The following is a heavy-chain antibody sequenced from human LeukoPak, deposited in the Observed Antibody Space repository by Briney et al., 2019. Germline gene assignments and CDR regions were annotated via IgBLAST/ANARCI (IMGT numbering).Heavy chain of an antibody. J-gene: IGHJ4*02. CDR2: IKSKTDGGTT. CDR3: TTDFPPYRSLPYYDILTGYHQGPFDY. Sequence: PGGSLGLSCAASGFTFSNAWMSWVRQAPGKGLEWVGRIKSKTDGGTTDYAAPVKGRFTISRDDSKNTLYLQMNSLKTEDTAVYYCTTDFPPYRSLPYYDILTGYHQGPFDYWGQGTLVTVSS. D-gene: IGHD3-9*01. CDR1: GFTFSNAW. V-gene: IGHV3-15*01.